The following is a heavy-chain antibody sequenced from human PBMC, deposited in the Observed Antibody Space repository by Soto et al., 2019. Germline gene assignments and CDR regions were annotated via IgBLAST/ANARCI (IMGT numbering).Heavy chain of an antibody. J-gene: IGHJ4*02. CDR3: ATMSIAASLDF. CDR1: GDSISSYY. V-gene: IGHV4-59*01. CDR2: IYNSGST. D-gene: IGHD6-6*01. Sequence: LSLTCTVSGDSISSYYWSWIRQPPGKGLEWIGYIYNSGSTNYNPSLESRVTISVDTSKSQFSLKLNSVTPADTAVYYCATMSIAASLDFWGQGTLVTVSS.